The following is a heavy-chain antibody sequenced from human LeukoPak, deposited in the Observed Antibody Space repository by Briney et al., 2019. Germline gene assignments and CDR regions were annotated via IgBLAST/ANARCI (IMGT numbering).Heavy chain of an antibody. CDR2: ISGSSSNI. CDR3: AIPFTYGDQGGY. CDR1: GFTFSSYG. Sequence: PGGSLRLSCTASGFTFSSYGMNWVRQAPGQGLERVSYISGSSSNIQYADSVKGRFTISRDNARNSLYLQMNSLRDEDTAVYYCAIPFTYGDQGGYWGQGTLVTVSS. J-gene: IGHJ4*02. V-gene: IGHV3-48*02. D-gene: IGHD4-17*01.